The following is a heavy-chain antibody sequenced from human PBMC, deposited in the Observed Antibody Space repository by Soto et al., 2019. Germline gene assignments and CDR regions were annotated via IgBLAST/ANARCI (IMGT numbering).Heavy chain of an antibody. J-gene: IGHJ4*02. CDR1: GYTFGNFG. V-gene: IGHV1-18*01. CDR2: ISGYNGNT. CDR3: ARDPRRDYYDTTGSPIDF. Sequence: GASVKVSCKASGYTFGNFGVSWVRQAPGQGLEWMGWISGYNGNTNYAQRFQDRITMTTDIPTDTAYMELKILRSDDTAVYYCARDPRRDYYDTTGSPIDFWGQGTLVTVSS. D-gene: IGHD3-22*01.